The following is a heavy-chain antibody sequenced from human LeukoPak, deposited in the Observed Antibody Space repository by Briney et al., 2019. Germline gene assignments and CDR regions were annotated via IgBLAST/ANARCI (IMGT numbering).Heavy chain of an antibody. V-gene: IGHV4-39*07. CDR3: ARVRSSWYGVAWFDP. CDR2: IYYSGST. J-gene: IGHJ5*02. CDR1: GGSISSSSYY. Sequence: PSETLSLTCTVSGGSISSSSYYWGWIRQPPGKGLEWIGNIYYSGSTYYNPSLKSRVTISVDTSKNQFSLKLSSVTAADTAVYYCARVRSSWYGVAWFDPWGQGTLVTVSS. D-gene: IGHD6-13*01.